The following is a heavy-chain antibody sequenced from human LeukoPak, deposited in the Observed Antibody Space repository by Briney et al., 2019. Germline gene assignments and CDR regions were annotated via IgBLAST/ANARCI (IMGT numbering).Heavy chain of an antibody. Sequence: GGSLRLSCAASGFTFSSYSMNWVRQAPGKGLEWVSSISSSSSYIYYADSVKGRFTISRDNTKNSLYLQMSSLRAEDTAVYYCARVRPPGWFDPWGQGTLVTVSS. CDR2: ISSSSSYI. CDR3: ARVRPPGWFDP. D-gene: IGHD3-10*01. J-gene: IGHJ5*02. V-gene: IGHV3-21*04. CDR1: GFTFSSYS.